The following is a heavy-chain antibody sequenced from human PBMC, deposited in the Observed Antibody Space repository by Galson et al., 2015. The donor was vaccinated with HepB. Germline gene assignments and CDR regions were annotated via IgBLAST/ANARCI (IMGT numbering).Heavy chain of an antibody. D-gene: IGHD3-22*01. CDR3: ARGPNYSSGDYYLELYYFDY. CDR1: GFTFSSYG. J-gene: IGHJ4*02. CDR2: IWYDGSNK. V-gene: IGHV3-33*01. Sequence: SLRLSCAASGFTFSSYGMHWVRQAPGKGLEWVAVIWYDGSNKYYADSVKGRFTISRDNSKNTLYLHMNSLRAEDTAFYYCARGPNYSSGDYYLELYYFDYWGQGTLVTVSS.